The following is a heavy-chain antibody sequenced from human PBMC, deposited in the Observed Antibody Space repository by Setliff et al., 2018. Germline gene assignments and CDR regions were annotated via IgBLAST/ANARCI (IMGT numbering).Heavy chain of an antibody. J-gene: IGHJ4*02. V-gene: IGHV4-59*01. D-gene: IGHD4-17*01. CDR2: IFYSGSS. CDR1: GVSIRSYY. Sequence: SETLSLTCTVSGVSIRSYYWSWIRQPPGKGLEWIGYIFYSGSSNYSPSLQSRVSISVDTSKNQLSLKLDSLTAADTAVYFCARLPRTVTHFDYWGQGALVTVSS. CDR3: ARLPRTVTHFDY.